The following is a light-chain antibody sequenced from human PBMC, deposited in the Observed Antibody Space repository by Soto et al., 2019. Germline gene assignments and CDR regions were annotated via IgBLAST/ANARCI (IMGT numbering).Light chain of an antibody. J-gene: IGKJ2*01. V-gene: IGKV3-11*01. Sequence: EIVLTQSPATLSLSPGERATLSCRASQSVSSYLAWYQQKPGQTPRLLIYGASNRATGIPARFSGSGSGTDFTLTISSIESEDFAVYYCQRRSNWPPYTFGQGTKLEI. CDR1: QSVSSY. CDR3: QRRSNWPPYT. CDR2: GAS.